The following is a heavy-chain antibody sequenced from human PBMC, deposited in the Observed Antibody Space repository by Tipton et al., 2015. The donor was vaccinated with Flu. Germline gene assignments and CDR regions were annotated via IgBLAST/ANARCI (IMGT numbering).Heavy chain of an antibody. J-gene: IGHJ4*02. V-gene: IGHV4-34*01. CDR1: GGSFSGYY. CDR3: ARHSYYFDY. CDR2: INHSGST. Sequence: TLSLTCAVYGGSFSGYYWSWIRQPPGKGLEWIGEINHSGSTNYNPSLRSRVTISVDTSKNQFSLKLSSVTAADTAVYYCARHSYYFDYWGQGTLVTVSS.